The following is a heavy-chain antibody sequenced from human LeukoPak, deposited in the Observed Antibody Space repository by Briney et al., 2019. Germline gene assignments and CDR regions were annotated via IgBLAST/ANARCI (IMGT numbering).Heavy chain of an antibody. V-gene: IGHV4-59*12. CDR3: ARVCGGSLKDIVVVPAANAIDY. D-gene: IGHD2-2*01. J-gene: IGHJ4*02. Sequence: SETLSLTCTVSGGSISSYYWSWIRQPPGKGLEWIGYIYYSGSTNYNPSLKSRVTISVDTSKNQFSLKLSSVTAADTAVYYCARVCGGSLKDIVVVPAANAIDYWGQGTLVTVSS. CDR1: GGSISSYY. CDR2: IYYSGST.